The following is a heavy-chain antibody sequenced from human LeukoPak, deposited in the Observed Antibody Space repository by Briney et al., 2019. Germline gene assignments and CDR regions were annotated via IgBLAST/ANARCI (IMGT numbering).Heavy chain of an antibody. CDR2: IWYDGSNK. CDR3: AGGPMYSSGLWWVDP. D-gene: IGHD6-19*01. J-gene: IGHJ5*02. Sequence: GGSLRLSCAASGFTFSSYGMHWVRQAPGKGLEWVAVIWYDGSNKYYADSVKGRFTISRDNSKNTLYLQMNSLRAEDTAVYYCAGGPMYSSGLWWVDPWGQGTLVTVSS. CDR1: GFTFSSYG. V-gene: IGHV3-33*01.